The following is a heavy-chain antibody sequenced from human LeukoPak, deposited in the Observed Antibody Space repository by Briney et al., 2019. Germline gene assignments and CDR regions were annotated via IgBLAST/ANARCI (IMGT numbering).Heavy chain of an antibody. CDR3: ARHPASIVGAGKVDY. J-gene: IGHJ4*02. CDR2: IYYSGST. Sequence: KPSETLSLTCTVSGGSISSSSYYWGWIRQPPGKGLEWIGSIYYSGSTYYNPSLKSRVTISVGTSKNQFSLKLSSVTAADTAIYYCARHPASIVGAGKVDYWGQGTLVTVSS. D-gene: IGHD6-13*01. V-gene: IGHV4-39*01. CDR1: GGSISSSSYY.